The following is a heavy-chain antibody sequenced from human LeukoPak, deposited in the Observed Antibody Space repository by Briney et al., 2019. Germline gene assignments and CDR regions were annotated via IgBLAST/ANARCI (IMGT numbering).Heavy chain of an antibody. Sequence: PGGTLRLSCAASGFTFSSFGMSWVRQAPGKGLEWVSAISSTGGTAYYADSVKGRFTISRDNSKNTLYLQMNSLRAEDTAVYYCAKVVPNYYDSSGYYYFRGLGLDYWGQGTLVTVSS. CDR2: ISSTGGTA. V-gene: IGHV3-23*01. J-gene: IGHJ4*02. CDR3: AKVVPNYYDSSGYYYFRGLGLDY. D-gene: IGHD3-22*01. CDR1: GFTFSSFG.